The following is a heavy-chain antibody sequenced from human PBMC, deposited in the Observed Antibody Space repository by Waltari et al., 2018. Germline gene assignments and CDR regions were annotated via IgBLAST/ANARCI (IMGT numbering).Heavy chain of an antibody. CDR2: INPSLGTA. V-gene: IGHV1-69*01. CDR1: GGTFSSYA. Sequence: QVQLVQSGAEVKKPGSSVKVSCKASGGTFSSYAISWVRPAPGQGLEWMGGINPSLGTANYAQTFQGRVTITADESTSTAYMELSSLRSEDTAVYYCARDPYPAGIAVARYGMDVWGQGTTVTVSS. D-gene: IGHD6-19*01. CDR3: ARDPYPAGIAVARYGMDV. J-gene: IGHJ6*02.